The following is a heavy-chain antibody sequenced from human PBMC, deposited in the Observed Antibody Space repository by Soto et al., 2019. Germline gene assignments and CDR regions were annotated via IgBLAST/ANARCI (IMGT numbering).Heavy chain of an antibody. J-gene: IGHJ5*02. CDR1: GGSISSSNW. Sequence: QVQLQESGPGLVKPSGTLSLTCAVSGGSISSSNWWSWVRQPPGKGLEWIGEIYHSGSTNYNPSLKSRVTLSVHKSKNQFSLKLSSVTAADTAVYYCARCIAAAGTPPPWFDPWGQGTLVTVSS. CDR3: ARCIAAAGTPPPWFDP. D-gene: IGHD6-13*01. V-gene: IGHV4-4*02. CDR2: IYHSGST.